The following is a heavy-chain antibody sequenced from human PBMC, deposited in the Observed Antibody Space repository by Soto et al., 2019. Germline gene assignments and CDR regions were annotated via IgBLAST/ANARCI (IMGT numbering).Heavy chain of an antibody. V-gene: IGHV1-2*04. CDR1: GYTFTGYY. CDR2: INPNSGGT. CDR3: ARGYSSSWSASFDY. J-gene: IGHJ4*02. D-gene: IGHD6-13*01. Sequence: ASVKVSCKASGYTFTGYYMHWVRQAPGQGLEWMGWINPNSGGTNYAQKFQGWVTMTRDTSISTAYMELSRLRSDDTAVYYCARGYSSSWSASFDYWGQGTLVTVSS.